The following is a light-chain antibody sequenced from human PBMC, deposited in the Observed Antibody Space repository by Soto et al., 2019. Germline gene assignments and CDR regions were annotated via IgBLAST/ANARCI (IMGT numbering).Light chain of an antibody. CDR1: VIGSIS. V-gene: IGLV3-21*02. CDR3: QVWDSSSDHVT. CDR2: DDS. Sequence: SYELTQPPSVSVAPGQTASITCGGNVIGSISVHWYQQKPGQAPVLVVFDDSDRPSGIPERFSGSNSRNTATLTISRVEAGDEADYYCQVWDSSSDHVTFGGGTKVTVL. J-gene: IGLJ2*01.